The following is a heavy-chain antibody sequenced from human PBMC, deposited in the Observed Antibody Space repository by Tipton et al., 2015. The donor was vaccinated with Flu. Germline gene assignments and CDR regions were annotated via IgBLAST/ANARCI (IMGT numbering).Heavy chain of an antibody. CDR2: INHSGST. CDR3: ARNYYFYDTSAYYALEYFDY. Sequence: TLSLTCAVYGGSFSGYYWTWIRQPPGKGLEWIGEINHSGSTIYNPSLQSRVTISVDTSKNQFSLKLSSVTAADTAVYFCARNYYFYDTSAYYALEYFDYWGQGTRVTVSA. CDR1: GGSFSGYY. V-gene: IGHV4-34*01. J-gene: IGHJ4*02. D-gene: IGHD3-22*01.